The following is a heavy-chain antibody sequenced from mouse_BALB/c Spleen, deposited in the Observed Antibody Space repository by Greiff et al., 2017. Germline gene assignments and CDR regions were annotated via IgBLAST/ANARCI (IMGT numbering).Heavy chain of an antibody. V-gene: IGHV3-8*02. CDR3: ARRAYYGNYGAMDY. CDR1: GDSITSGY. Sequence: EVKLQESGPSLVKPSQTLSLTCSVTGDSITSGYWNWIRKFPGNKLEYMGYISYSGSTYYNPSLKSRISITRDTSKNQYYLQLNSVTTEDTATYYCARRAYYGNYGAMDYWGQGTSVTVSS. CDR2: ISYSGST. D-gene: IGHD2-10*01. J-gene: IGHJ4*01.